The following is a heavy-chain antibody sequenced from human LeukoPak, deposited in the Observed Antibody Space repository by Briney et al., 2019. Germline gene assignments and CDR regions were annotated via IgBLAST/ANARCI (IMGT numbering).Heavy chain of an antibody. Sequence: SETLSLTCAVYGGSFSGYYWSWIRQPPGKGLEWIGEINHSGSTNYNPSLKSRVTISVDTSKNQFSLKLSSVTAADTAVYYCARETFTYYYDSSGYYDAFDIWGQGTMVTVSS. CDR2: INHSGST. V-gene: IGHV4-34*01. CDR1: GGSFSGYY. J-gene: IGHJ3*02. CDR3: ARETFTYYYDSSGYYDAFDI. D-gene: IGHD3-22*01.